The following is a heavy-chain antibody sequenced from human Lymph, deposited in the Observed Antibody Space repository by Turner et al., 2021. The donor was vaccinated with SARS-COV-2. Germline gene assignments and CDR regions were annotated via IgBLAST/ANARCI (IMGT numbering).Heavy chain of an antibody. CDR3: ARGSAGGDV. CDR2: IWYDGSNK. V-gene: IGHV3-33*01. CDR1: GFTFSSYG. J-gene: IGHJ6*02. Sequence: QVQLVVSGVGVAEPGRSLRRSCAASGFTFSSYGMHWVRQAPGKGLEWVAFIWYDGSNKYYADSVKGRFTISRDNSKNTLYLQMNSLRAEDTAVYYCARGSAGGDVWGQGTTVTVSS. D-gene: IGHD6-13*01.